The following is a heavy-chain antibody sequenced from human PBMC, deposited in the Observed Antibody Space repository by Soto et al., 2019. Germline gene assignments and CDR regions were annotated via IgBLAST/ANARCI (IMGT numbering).Heavy chain of an antibody. CDR2: INVGNGDT. D-gene: IGHD6-25*01. Sequence: GASVKVTCKTSGYTFTAFAVHWVRQASGQRLEWMGWINVGNGDTKSSQNLQGRVTITRDTSASTVYMELSSLRSEDTAVYYCVRVGGSGWTLDPWGQGTLVTVSS. CDR3: VRVGGSGWTLDP. J-gene: IGHJ5*02. CDR1: GYTFTAFA. V-gene: IGHV1-3*01.